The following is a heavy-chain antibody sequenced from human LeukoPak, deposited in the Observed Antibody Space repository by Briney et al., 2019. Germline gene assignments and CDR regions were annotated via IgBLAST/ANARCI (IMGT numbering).Heavy chain of an antibody. CDR3: ARDSGTTGEVKFDP. V-gene: IGHV4-4*07. Sequence: PSETLSLTCTVSGGSIRSYWSWIRQPAGKGLVWIGRIYGSGSTDYNPSLKSRVTMSIDTSKNQFSLNLISVTAADTAVYYCARDSGTTGEVKFDPWGQGTLVTVSS. CDR2: IYGSGST. D-gene: IGHD3-10*01. J-gene: IGHJ5*02. CDR1: GGSIRSY.